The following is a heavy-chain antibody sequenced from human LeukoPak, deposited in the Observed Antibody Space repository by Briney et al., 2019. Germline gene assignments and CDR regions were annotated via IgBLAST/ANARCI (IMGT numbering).Heavy chain of an antibody. V-gene: IGHV4-4*07. CDR2: IYTSGST. CDR1: GGSISSYY. Sequence: SETLSLTCTVSGGSISSYYWSWIRQPAGKGLEWIGRIYTSGSTNYNPSLKSRVTMSVDTSKNQFSLKLSSVTAADTAVYYRARGPTPPDYYYYYMDVWGKGTTVTVSS. J-gene: IGHJ6*03. CDR3: ARGPTPPDYYYYYMDV.